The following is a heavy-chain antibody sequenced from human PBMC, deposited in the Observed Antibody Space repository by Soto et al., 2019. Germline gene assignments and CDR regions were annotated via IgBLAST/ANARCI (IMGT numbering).Heavy chain of an antibody. CDR1: GYTFTSYD. CDR3: ARRRWDNDALDI. J-gene: IGHJ3*02. CDR2: MNPNSGNT. D-gene: IGHD1-26*01. V-gene: IGHV1-8*01. Sequence: ASVKVSCKASGYTFTSYDINWVRQAAGQGLEWMGWMNPNSGNTGYAQKFQGRVTMTRNTSISTAYMELSSLRSEDTAVYYCARRRWDNDALDIWGQGTMVTVSS.